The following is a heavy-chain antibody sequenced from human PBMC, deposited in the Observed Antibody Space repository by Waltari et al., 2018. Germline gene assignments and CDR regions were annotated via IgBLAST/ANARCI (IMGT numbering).Heavy chain of an antibody. CDR1: GFTFSSYA. Sequence: QVQLVESGGGVVQPGRSLRLSCAASGFTFSSYAMHWVRQAPGKGLEWVAVISYDGSNKYYADSVKGRFTISRDNSKNTLYLQMNSLRAEDTAVYYCARGSRWGGSPDAFDIWGQGTMVTVSS. CDR2: ISYDGSNK. J-gene: IGHJ3*02. V-gene: IGHV3-30-3*01. CDR3: ARGSRWGGSPDAFDI. D-gene: IGHD3-16*01.